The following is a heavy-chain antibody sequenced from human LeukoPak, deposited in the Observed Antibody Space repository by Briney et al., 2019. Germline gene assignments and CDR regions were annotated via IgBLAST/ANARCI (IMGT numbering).Heavy chain of an antibody. CDR3: AKEKAGHLDS. J-gene: IGHJ4*02. Sequence: SETLSLTCSVSGGSINGYYWSWIRQPPGRGLEWIGYIYYTGSTNYNPSLKSRVTISVDTSRNRFSLKLTSVTAADTAVYYCAKEKAGHLDSWGQGTLVSVSS. D-gene: IGHD6-19*01. V-gene: IGHV4-59*01. CDR1: GGSINGYY. CDR2: IYYTGST.